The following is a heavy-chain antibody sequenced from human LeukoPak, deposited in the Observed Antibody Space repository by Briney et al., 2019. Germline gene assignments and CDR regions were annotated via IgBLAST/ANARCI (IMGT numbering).Heavy chain of an antibody. D-gene: IGHD3-10*01. CDR3: ARWYYYGSGSRRDAFDI. V-gene: IGHV4-38-2*02. J-gene: IGHJ3*02. CDR1: GASISSGYY. CDR2: IYHSGST. Sequence: PSETLSLTCTVSGASISSGYYWGWIRQPPGKGLEWIGSIYHSGSTYYNPSLKSRVTISVDTSKNQFSLKLSSVTAADTAVYYCARWYYYGSGSRRDAFDIWGQGTMVTVSS.